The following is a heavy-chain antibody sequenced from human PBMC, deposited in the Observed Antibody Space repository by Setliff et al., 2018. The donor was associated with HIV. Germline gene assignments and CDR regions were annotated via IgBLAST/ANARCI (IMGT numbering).Heavy chain of an antibody. Sequence: PGGSLRLSCTASGFTFSRYGMHWVRQAPGKGLEWVAVIGYDGSNKYYADSVKGRFTISRDNSKNTLYLQMNSLRAEDTAVYYCAKDAHYYYYGMDVWGQGTTVTVSS. J-gene: IGHJ6*02. V-gene: IGHV3-33*06. CDR2: IGYDGSNK. CDR3: AKDAHYYYYGMDV. CDR1: GFTFSRYG.